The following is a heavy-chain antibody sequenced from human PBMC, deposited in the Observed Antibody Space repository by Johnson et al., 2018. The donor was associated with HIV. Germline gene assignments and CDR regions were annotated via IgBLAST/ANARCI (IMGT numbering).Heavy chain of an antibody. CDR1: GFTFSSYG. J-gene: IGHJ3*02. D-gene: IGHD5-18*01. CDR2: IWYDGSDK. Sequence: QMLLVESGVGVVQPGRSLRLSCAASGFTFSSYGMHWVRQAPGKGLEWVAIIWYDGSDKYYADSVKGRFTISRDNSRNTLYLQMNSLRAEDTAVYYCAKDRTIHDAFDIWGQGTMVTVSS. V-gene: IGHV3-33*06. CDR3: AKDRTIHDAFDI.